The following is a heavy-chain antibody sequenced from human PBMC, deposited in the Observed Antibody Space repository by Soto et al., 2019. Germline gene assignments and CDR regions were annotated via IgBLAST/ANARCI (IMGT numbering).Heavy chain of an antibody. V-gene: IGHV3-23*01. CDR2: ISGSGSSI. D-gene: IGHD2-2*01. CDR1: GFTFSSYA. CDR3: ARKLGYCSSTSCYDWFDP. Sequence: GGSLRLSCAASGFTFSSYAMSWVRQAPGKGLEWVSDISGSGSSIYYADSVKGRFTISRDNAKNTLYLQMNSLRAEDTAVYYCARKLGYCSSTSCYDWFDPWGQGTLVTVSS. J-gene: IGHJ5*02.